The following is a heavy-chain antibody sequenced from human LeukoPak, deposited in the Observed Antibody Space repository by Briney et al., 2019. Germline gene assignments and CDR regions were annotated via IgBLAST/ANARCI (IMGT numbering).Heavy chain of an antibody. CDR3: ARRIRGIAVAGTIDY. CDR1: GGSISGYY. Sequence: SETLSLTCTVSGGSISGYYWSWIRQSPEKGLEWIGSIYYSGSTYYNPSLKSRVTISVDTSKNQFSLKLSSVTAADTAVYYCARRIRGIAVAGTIDYWGQGTLVTVSS. V-gene: IGHV4-59*05. J-gene: IGHJ4*02. CDR2: IYYSGST. D-gene: IGHD6-19*01.